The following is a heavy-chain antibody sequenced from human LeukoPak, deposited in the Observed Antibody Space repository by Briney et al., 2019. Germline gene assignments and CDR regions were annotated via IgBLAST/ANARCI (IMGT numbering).Heavy chain of an antibody. V-gene: IGHV1-2*02. J-gene: IGHJ2*01. CDR1: GYTFTGYY. CDR3: AGVSKSRARAYDSSGYYYHPYWYFDL. CDR2: INPNSGGT. D-gene: IGHD3-22*01. Sequence: ASVKVSCKASGYTFTGYYMHWVRQAPGQGLEWMGWINPNSGGTNYAQKFQGRVTMTRDTSISTAYMELSRLRSDDTAVYYCAGVSKSRARAYDSSGYYYHPYWYFDLWGRGTLVTVSS.